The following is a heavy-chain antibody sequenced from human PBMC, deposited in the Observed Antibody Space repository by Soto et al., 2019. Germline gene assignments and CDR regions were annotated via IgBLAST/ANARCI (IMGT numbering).Heavy chain of an antibody. J-gene: IGHJ4*02. D-gene: IGHD2-8*02. CDR3: ARNLRPSGGLVPRGFDY. CDR1: GFTVSSSY. CDR2: IYSGGST. Sequence: GGSLRLSCAASGFTVSSSYLSWVRQAPGKGLEWVSVIYSGGSTFYADSMKGRFTISRHNSNNTVYLQMNSLKPEDTAVYYCARNLRPSGGLVPRGFDYWGQGILVTVSS. V-gene: IGHV3-53*04.